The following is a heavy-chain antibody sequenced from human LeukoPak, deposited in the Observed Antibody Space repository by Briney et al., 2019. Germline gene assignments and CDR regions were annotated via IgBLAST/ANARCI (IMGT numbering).Heavy chain of an antibody. CDR2: IKQDGSEK. D-gene: IGHD3-22*01. Sequence: GGSLRLSCAASGFTLSTYWMNWVRQAPGKGLEWVATIKQDGSEKYYVDSVKGRFTISRDNAKNSLYLQMNSLRAEDTAVYYCARDQVSLYYYDSSGSHDYWGQGTLVTVSS. J-gene: IGHJ4*02. CDR3: ARDQVSLYYYDSSGSHDY. V-gene: IGHV3-7*01. CDR1: GFTLSTYW.